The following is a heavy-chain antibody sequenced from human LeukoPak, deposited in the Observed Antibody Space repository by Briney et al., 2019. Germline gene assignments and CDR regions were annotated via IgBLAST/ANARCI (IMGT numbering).Heavy chain of an antibody. J-gene: IGHJ4*02. Sequence: PGGSLRLSCAASGFTFSSYGMHWVRQAPGKGLEWVAFIRYDGSNKYYADSVKGRFTISRDNSKNTLYLQMNSLRAEDTAVYYCARVSEAAHYDFWSGYPYWGQGTLVTVSS. CDR1: GFTFSSYG. D-gene: IGHD3-3*01. V-gene: IGHV3-30*02. CDR2: IRYDGSNK. CDR3: ARVSEAAHYDFWSGYPY.